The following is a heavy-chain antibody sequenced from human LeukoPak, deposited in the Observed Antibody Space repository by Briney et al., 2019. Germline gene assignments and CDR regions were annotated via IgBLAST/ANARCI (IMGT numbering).Heavy chain of an antibody. Sequence: SETLSLTCSVSGGSISRGGYHWSWIRQHPGKGLEWIGYIYYSGSTYYNPSLKSRVTISVDTSKNQFSLKLSSVTAADTAVYYCARDPGGSYPGWYFDLWGRGTLVTVSS. J-gene: IGHJ2*01. D-gene: IGHD1-26*01. CDR1: GGSISRGGYH. V-gene: IGHV4-31*03. CDR3: ARDPGGSYPGWYFDL. CDR2: IYYSGST.